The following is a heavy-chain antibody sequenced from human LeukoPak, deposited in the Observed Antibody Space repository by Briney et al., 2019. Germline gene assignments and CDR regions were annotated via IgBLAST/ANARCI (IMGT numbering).Heavy chain of an antibody. CDR2: INPNSGGT. CDR1: GYTFTGYY. D-gene: IGHD3-10*01. V-gene: IGHV1-2*02. Sequence: ASVKVSCKASGYTFTGYYMHWVRQAPGQGLEWMGWINPNSGGTNYAQKFQGRVTMTRDTSISTAYMELSRLRSDDTAVYYCARARLNYYGSGSSPFDYWGQGTLVTVSS. J-gene: IGHJ4*02. CDR3: ARARLNYYGSGSSPFDY.